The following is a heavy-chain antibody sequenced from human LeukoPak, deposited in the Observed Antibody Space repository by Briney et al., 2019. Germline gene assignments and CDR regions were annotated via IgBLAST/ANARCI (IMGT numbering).Heavy chain of an antibody. CDR2: IYHSGST. CDR1: GGSISSSNW. V-gene: IGHV4-4*02. D-gene: IGHD5-12*01. CDR3: ARARYSGYDLYYFDY. Sequence: SGTLSLTCAVSGGSISSSNWWSWVRQPPGKGPEWIGEIYHSGSTNYNPSLKSRVTISVDKSKNQFSLKLSSVTAADTAVYYCARARYSGYDLYYFDYWGQGTLVTVSS. J-gene: IGHJ4*02.